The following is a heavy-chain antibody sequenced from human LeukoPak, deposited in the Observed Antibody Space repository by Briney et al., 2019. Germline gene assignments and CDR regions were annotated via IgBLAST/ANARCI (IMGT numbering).Heavy chain of an antibody. CDR3: ARNDYGAQTPSDV. CDR2: ISPSSGYT. V-gene: IGHV3-11*03. CDR1: GGSISSYY. D-gene: IGHD4-17*01. Sequence: LSLTCTVSGGSISSYYWSWIRQASGKGLEWLSYISPSSGYTPYADSVKGRFTISRDNAKNSLYLQMNSLRVEDTAVYYCARNDYGAQTPSDVWGQGTTVTVSS. J-gene: IGHJ6*02.